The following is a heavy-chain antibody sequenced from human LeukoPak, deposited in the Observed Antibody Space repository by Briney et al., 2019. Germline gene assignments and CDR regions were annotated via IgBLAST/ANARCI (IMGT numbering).Heavy chain of an antibody. Sequence: GGSLRLSGITSGFTFSDYSMNWVRQAPGKGLEWVSSISSRSRYIYYADSVKGRFTISRDSGKKSLYLEMNSLRADDTAVYYCVRDLTTSSTAYLHHWGQGTLVTVSS. J-gene: IGHJ1*01. CDR3: VRDLTTSSTAYLHH. CDR2: ISSRSRYI. CDR1: GFTFSDYS. D-gene: IGHD6-6*01. V-gene: IGHV3-21*01.